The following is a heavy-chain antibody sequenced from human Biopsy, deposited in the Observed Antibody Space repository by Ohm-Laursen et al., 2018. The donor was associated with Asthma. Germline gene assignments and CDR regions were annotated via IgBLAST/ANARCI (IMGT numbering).Heavy chain of an antibody. CDR1: GFTFSSYA. D-gene: IGHD3-22*01. Sequence: SLRLSCTASGFTFSSYAMSWVRQAPGKGLEWVSAISGSGGSTYYADSVKGRFTISRDNSKNTLYLQMNSLRAEDTAVYYCTRREYSDSRISPLDLWGHGTMVTVS. CDR2: ISGSGGST. V-gene: IGHV3-23*01. CDR3: TRREYSDSRISPLDL. J-gene: IGHJ3*01.